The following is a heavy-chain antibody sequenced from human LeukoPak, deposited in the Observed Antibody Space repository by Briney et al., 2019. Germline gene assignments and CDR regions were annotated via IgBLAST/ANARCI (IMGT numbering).Heavy chain of an antibody. CDR1: GFTFSSYA. V-gene: IGHV3-23*01. CDR3: ASKGHCSSTSCPNDAFDI. D-gene: IGHD2-2*01. CDR2: ISGSGGST. J-gene: IGHJ3*02. Sequence: GGSLRFSCAASGFTFSSYAMSWVRQAPGKGLEWVSAISGSGGSTYYADSVKGRFTISRDNSKNTLYLQMNSLRAEDTAVYYCASKGHCSSTSCPNDAFDIWGQGTMVTVSS.